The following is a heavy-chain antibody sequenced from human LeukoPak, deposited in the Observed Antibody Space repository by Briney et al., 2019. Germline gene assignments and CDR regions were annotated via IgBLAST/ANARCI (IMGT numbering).Heavy chain of an antibody. D-gene: IGHD3-22*01. CDR1: GYSISSGYH. Sequence: PSETLSLTCTVSGYSISSGYHWGWIRQPPGKGLEWIGSIYRSGSTYYNPSLKSRVTISVDTSKNQFSLKLRSVTAADTAVYYCARVVQSTDSSGFYLPEYFQHWGQGTLVTVSS. V-gene: IGHV4-38-2*02. CDR3: ARVVQSTDSSGFYLPEYFQH. CDR2: IYRSGST. J-gene: IGHJ1*01.